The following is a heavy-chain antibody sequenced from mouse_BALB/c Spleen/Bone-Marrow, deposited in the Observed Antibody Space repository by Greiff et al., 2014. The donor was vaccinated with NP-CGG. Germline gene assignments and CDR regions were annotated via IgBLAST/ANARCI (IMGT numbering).Heavy chain of an antibody. V-gene: IGHV5-6-5*01. CDR1: GFTFSSYA. Sequence: EVQLVESGGGLVKPGGSLKLSCAASGFTFSSYAMSWVRQTPEKRLEWVASISSGGSTYYPDSVKGRLTISRDNARNILYLQMSSLRSEDTAMYYCAREVDGWYYFDYWGQGTTLTVFS. CDR2: ISSGGST. J-gene: IGHJ2*01. CDR3: AREVDGWYYFDY. D-gene: IGHD2-3*01.